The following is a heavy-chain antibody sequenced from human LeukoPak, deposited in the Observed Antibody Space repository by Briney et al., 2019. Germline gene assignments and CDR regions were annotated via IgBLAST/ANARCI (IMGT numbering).Heavy chain of an antibody. V-gene: IGHV1-18*01. CDR1: GYTFTSYG. CDR2: ISAYNGNT. D-gene: IGHD2-2*01. CDR3: ARGAYQLRSYYYYYMDV. J-gene: IGHJ6*03. Sequence: ASVKVSCKASGYTFTSYGISWVRQAPGQGLEWMGWISAYNGNTNYAQKLQGRVTITTDESTSTAYMELSSLRSEDTAVYYCARGAYQLRSYYYYYMDVWGKGTTVTVSS.